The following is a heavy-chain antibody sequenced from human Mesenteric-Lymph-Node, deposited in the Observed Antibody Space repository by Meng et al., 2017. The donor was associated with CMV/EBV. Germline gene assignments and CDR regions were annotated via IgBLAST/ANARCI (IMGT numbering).Heavy chain of an antibody. CDR2: IGSSGKTM. CDR3: ARDILWWSLDY. CDR1: GFTFSDFH. Sequence: GGSLRLSCAASGFTFSDFHMSWIRQAPGKGLEWVSYIGSSGKTMSYADSVRGRFTISRDNSKNSLYLQMNSLRAEDTAVYYCARDILWWSLDYWGQGTLVTVSS. J-gene: IGHJ4*02. V-gene: IGHV3-11*04. D-gene: IGHD3-10*01.